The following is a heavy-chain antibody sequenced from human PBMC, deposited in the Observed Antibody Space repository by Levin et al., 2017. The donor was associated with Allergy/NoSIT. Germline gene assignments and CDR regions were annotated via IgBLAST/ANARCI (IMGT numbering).Heavy chain of an antibody. CDR3: ARDSLTDYYDSSGYPNF. V-gene: IGHV3-21*01. J-gene: IGHJ4*02. D-gene: IGHD3-22*01. CDR2: ISSGSSYI. Sequence: GESLKISCAASGFTFSSYNMNWVRQAPGQGLEWVSSISSGSSYIYYADSVKGRFTISRDDAKNSLYLQMNSLRAEDTAVYYCARDSLTDYYDSSGYPNFWGQGTLVTVSS. CDR1: GFTFSSYN.